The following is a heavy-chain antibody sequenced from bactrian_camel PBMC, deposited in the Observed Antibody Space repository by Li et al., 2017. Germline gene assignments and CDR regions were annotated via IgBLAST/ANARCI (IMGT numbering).Heavy chain of an antibody. CDR2: IDSTRVT. CDR3: AAFRAWGCSLEESDYHY. Sequence: HVQLVESGGGSVQAGGSLKLSCVVSGSFYSSSLAWFRQAPGKEREGVARIDSTRVTHYGDSVKGRFTISRDNTKNALFLQMNSLGPEDTAMYYCAAFRAWGCSLEESDYHYWGQGTQVTVS. D-gene: IGHD3*01. CDR1: GSFYSSS. J-gene: IGHJ4*01. V-gene: IGHV3S53*01.